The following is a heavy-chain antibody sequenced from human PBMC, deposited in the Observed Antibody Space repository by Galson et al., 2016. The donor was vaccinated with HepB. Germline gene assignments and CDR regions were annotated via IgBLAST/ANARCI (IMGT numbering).Heavy chain of an antibody. CDR3: ARGRVGATPADY. CDR1: GFIFSNYA. J-gene: IGHJ4*02. V-gene: IGHV3-23*01. D-gene: IGHD1-26*01. CDR2: ISHSGDSI. Sequence: SLRLSCAASGFIFSNYAMNWVRQAPGKGLEWVSDISHSGDSIYYAYSVEGRFTISRDDSKNTLYLQMNSLRPEDTAVYYCARGRVGATPADYWGQGTLVTVSS.